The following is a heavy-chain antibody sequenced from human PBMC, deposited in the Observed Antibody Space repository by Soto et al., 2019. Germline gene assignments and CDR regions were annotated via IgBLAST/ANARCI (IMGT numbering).Heavy chain of an antibody. CDR2: INPNSGGT. V-gene: IGHV1-2*02. CDR3: ARSVSFITPRPDY. CDR1: GYTFTDYY. Sequence: ASVKVSCKASGYTFTDYYIHWVRQAPGQGLECMGWINPNSGGTNYAQKFQGRVTMTRDTSISTAYMEVSRLRSDDTAIYYCARSVSFITPRPDYWGQGTLVTVSS. J-gene: IGHJ4*02. D-gene: IGHD6-6*01.